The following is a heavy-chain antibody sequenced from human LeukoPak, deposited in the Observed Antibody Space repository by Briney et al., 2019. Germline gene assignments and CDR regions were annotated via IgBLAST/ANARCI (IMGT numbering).Heavy chain of an antibody. J-gene: IGHJ5*02. D-gene: IGHD2-15*01. CDR3: ARSVCSGGSCYDWFDP. V-gene: IGHV4-59*01. Sequence: SETLSLTCTVSGGSISNYYWSWIRQPPGKGLEWIGYISYSGSTNYNPSLRSRVTISVDTSKNQFSLKLSSVTAADTAVYYCARSVCSGGSCYDWFDPWGQGTLVTVSS. CDR2: ISYSGST. CDR1: GGSISNYY.